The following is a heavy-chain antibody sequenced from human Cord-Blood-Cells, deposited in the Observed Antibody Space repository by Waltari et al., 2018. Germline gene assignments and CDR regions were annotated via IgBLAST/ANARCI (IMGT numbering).Heavy chain of an antibody. Sequence: EVQLVESGGGLIQPGGSLRLSCAASGFTVISNYMSWVRQAPGKGLEWVSVIYSGGSKYYADSVKGRFTISRDNSKNTLYLQMNSLRAEDTAVYYCARGAEWDDYVWGSPYSYYFDYWGQGTLVTVSS. V-gene: IGHV3-53*01. CDR2: IYSGGSK. D-gene: IGHD3-16*01. J-gene: IGHJ4*02. CDR1: GFTVISNY. CDR3: ARGAEWDDYVWGSPYSYYFDY.